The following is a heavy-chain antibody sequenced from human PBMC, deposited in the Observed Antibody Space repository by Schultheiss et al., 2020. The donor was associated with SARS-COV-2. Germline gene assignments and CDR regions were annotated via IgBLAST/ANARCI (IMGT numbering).Heavy chain of an antibody. V-gene: IGHV4-34*01. CDR2: INHSGST. Sequence: SETLSLTCAVYGVSFSGYYWSWIRQPPGKGLEWIGEINHSGSTNYNPSLKSRVTISVDTSKNQFSLKLSSVTAADTAVYYCARDALVGATDYWGQGTLVTVSS. D-gene: IGHD1-26*01. CDR1: GVSFSGYY. J-gene: IGHJ4*02. CDR3: ARDALVGATDY.